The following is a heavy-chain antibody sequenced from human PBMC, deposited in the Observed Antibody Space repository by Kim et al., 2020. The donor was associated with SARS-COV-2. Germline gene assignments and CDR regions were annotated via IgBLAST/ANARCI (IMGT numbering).Heavy chain of an antibody. V-gene: IGHV3-66*01. CDR3: AREKGDYGDYYFDY. D-gene: IGHD4-17*01. J-gene: IGHJ4*02. Sequence: ADSVKGRFPISRDNSQNTLYLQMNGLGAEDTAVYYCAREKGDYGDYYFDYWGQGTLVTVSS.